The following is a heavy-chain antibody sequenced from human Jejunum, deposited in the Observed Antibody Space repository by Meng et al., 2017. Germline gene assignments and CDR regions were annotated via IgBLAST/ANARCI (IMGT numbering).Heavy chain of an antibody. CDR3: TKDVDSGWYNAY. D-gene: IGHD6-19*01. J-gene: IGHJ4*02. CDR1: GFTFSNYS. CDR2: ISGSGGST. V-gene: IGHV3-23*01. Sequence: GGSLRLSCAASGFTFSNYSMSWVRQAPGKGLEWVSTISGSGGSTYYADSVKGRFTISRDNCKNTKYLQMTNLRAEDTALYYCTKDVDSGWYNAYWGQGTLVTVSS.